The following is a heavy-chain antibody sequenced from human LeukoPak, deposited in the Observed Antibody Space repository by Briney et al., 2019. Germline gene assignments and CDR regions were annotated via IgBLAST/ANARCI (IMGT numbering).Heavy chain of an antibody. CDR1: GFTFSSYS. D-gene: IGHD3-10*01. CDR2: ISSSSSYI. V-gene: IGHV3-21*01. J-gene: IGHJ4*02. CDR3: ASLVYYYDSGSYSPR. Sequence: GGSLRLSCAASGFTFSSYSMNWVRQAPGKGLEWVSSISSSSSYIYYADSVKGRFTISRDNAKNSLYLQMNALRAEDTAIYYCASLVYYYDSGSYSPRWGQGTLVTVSS.